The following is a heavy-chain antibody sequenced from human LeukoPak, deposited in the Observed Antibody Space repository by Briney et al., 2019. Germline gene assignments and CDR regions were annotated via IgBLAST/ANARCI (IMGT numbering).Heavy chain of an antibody. J-gene: IGHJ4*02. CDR1: GFTFSSYW. D-gene: IGHD6-13*01. Sequence: GGSLRLSCAASGFTFSSYWMSWVRQAPGKGLEWVANIKQDGSEKYYVDSVKGRFTISRDNAKNSLYLQMNSLTAEDTAVYYCAKGGAAAGRGYYFDYWGQGTLVTVSS. V-gene: IGHV3-7*03. CDR2: IKQDGSEK. CDR3: AKGGAAAGRGYYFDY.